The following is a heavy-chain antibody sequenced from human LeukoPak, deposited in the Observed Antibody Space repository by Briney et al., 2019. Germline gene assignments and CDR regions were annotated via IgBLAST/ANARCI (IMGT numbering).Heavy chain of an antibody. V-gene: IGHV4-39*07. CDR2: MYYRGST. Sequence: PSETLSLTCSVSGGSISSTSYYWGWIRQPPGKGLEWIASMYYRGSTYYNLSLESRVTISVDTSKNQFSLKLSSVTAADTAVYYCAGGRSNWGYWYFDLWGRGTLVTVSS. J-gene: IGHJ2*01. CDR1: GGSISSTSYY. D-gene: IGHD7-27*01. CDR3: AGGRSNWGYWYFDL.